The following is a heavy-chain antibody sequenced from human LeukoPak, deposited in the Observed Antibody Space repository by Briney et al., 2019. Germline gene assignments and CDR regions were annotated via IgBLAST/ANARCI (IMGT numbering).Heavy chain of an antibody. V-gene: IGHV4-38-2*01. J-gene: IGHJ4*02. Sequence: SETLSLTCAVSGFSINIGYSWGWIRQSPGKGLEWIGNICLTGTTYYNPSLKSRVTISVDTSKNQFSLKLSSVTAADTAVYYCARQTRGVRGVITPVTLSYWGQGTLVTVSS. CDR1: GFSINIGYS. CDR3: ARQTRGVRGVITPVTLSY. D-gene: IGHD3-10*01. CDR2: ICLTGTT.